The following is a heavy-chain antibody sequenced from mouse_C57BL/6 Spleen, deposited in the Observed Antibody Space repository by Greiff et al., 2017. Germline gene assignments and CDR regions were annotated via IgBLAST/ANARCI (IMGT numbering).Heavy chain of an antibody. CDR2: INPSNGGT. CDR1: GYTFTSYW. CDR3: ARRPYYYEGYYFDY. Sequence: VQLQQPGTELVKPGASVKLSCKASGYTFTSYWMHWVKQRPGQGLEWIGNINPSNGGTNYNEKFKGKDTLTADKSSSTAYMQLSSLTSEDAAVDYCARRPYYYEGYYFDYWGQGTTLTVSS. J-gene: IGHJ2*01. V-gene: IGHV1-53*01. D-gene: IGHD1-1*01.